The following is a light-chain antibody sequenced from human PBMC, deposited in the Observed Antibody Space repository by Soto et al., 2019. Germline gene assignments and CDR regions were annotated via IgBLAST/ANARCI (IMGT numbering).Light chain of an antibody. CDR3: QQYKSYYT. CDR2: KAS. CDR1: QSISNW. Sequence: DIKMTQSPSTLSASIGERVTITCRASQSISNWLAWYQQKPGKAPKLLIYKASTVESRVPSRFSGSGSGTQFTLTISSVQPDDLATYYCQQYKSYYTFGQGTKVDIK. V-gene: IGKV1-5*03. J-gene: IGKJ2*01.